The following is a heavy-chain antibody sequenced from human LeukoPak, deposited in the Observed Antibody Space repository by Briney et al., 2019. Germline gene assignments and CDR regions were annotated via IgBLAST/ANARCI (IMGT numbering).Heavy chain of an antibody. CDR2: VDPEDGET. CDR3: ATEGLSQGELLGG. D-gene: IGHD1-26*01. CDR1: GYTFTDYY. J-gene: IGHJ4*02. Sequence: GATVKISCKASGYTFTDYYMHWVQQAPGKGLEWMGRVDPEDGETIYAEKFQGRVTITADTSTDTAYMELSSLRSEDTAVYYCATEGLSQGELLGGWGQGTLVTVSS. V-gene: IGHV1-69-2*01.